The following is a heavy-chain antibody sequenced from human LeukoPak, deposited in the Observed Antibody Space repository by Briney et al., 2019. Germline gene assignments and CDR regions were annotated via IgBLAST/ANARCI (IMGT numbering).Heavy chain of an antibody. V-gene: IGHV3-21*01. Sequence: GGSLRLSCAASGFTFGSYSMNWVRQAPGKGLEWVSSISSSSSYIYYADSVKGRFTISRDNAKNSLYLQMNSLRAEDTAVYYCARDQILYYYDSSGHYLLDYWGQGTLVTVSS. CDR2: ISSSSSYI. D-gene: IGHD3-22*01. CDR3: ARDQILYYYDSSGHYLLDY. J-gene: IGHJ4*02. CDR1: GFTFGSYS.